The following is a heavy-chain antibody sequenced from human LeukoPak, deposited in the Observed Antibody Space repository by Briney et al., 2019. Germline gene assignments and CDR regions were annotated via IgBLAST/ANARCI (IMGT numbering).Heavy chain of an antibody. CDR1: GDSISSYY. Sequence: YPSETLSLTCTVSGDSISSYYWSWIRQPPGKGLEWIGHIFYTGSTNSNPSLKSRVTISVDTSNNHFSLKLSSVTAADTAVYYCARHPPPLSGWNDLWGRGTLVTVSS. CDR2: IFYTGST. V-gene: IGHV4-59*08. D-gene: IGHD6-19*01. CDR3: ARHPPPLSGWNDL. J-gene: IGHJ2*01.